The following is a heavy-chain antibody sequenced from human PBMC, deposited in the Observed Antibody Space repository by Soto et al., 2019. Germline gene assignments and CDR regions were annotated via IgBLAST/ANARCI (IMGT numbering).Heavy chain of an antibody. CDR3: ARALRWLTFDY. CDR1: GGTFSSYT. Sequence: QVQLVQSGAEVKKPGSSVKVSCKASGGTFSSYTISWVRQAPGQGLEWMGRIIPILGIANYAQKFQGRVTXTAXKSTSTAYMELSSLRSEDTAVYYCARALRWLTFDYWGQGTLVTVSS. V-gene: IGHV1-69*02. D-gene: IGHD5-12*01. CDR2: IIPILGIA. J-gene: IGHJ4*02.